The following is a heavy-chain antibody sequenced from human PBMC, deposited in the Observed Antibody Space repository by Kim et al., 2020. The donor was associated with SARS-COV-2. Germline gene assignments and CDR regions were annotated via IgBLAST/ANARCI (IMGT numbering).Heavy chain of an antibody. D-gene: IGHD2-2*01. CDR3: ARIFVVVPAAIPKNYYFDY. CDR1: GYSFTSYW. Sequence: GESLQISCKGSGYSFTSYWIGWVRQMPGKGLEWMGIIYPGDSDTRYSPSFQGQVTISADKSISTAYLQWSSLKASDTAMYYCARIFVVVPAAIPKNYYFDYWGQGTLVTVSS. J-gene: IGHJ4*02. V-gene: IGHV5-51*01. CDR2: IYPGDSDT.